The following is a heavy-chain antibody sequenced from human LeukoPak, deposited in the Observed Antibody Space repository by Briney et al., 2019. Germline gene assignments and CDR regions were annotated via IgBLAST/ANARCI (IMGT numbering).Heavy chain of an antibody. J-gene: IGHJ4*02. CDR1: GFTFNNNA. CDR2: IGGVASNT. D-gene: IGHD2-15*01. Sequence: GGSLRLSCAASGFTFNNNAMTWVRQAPGKGLEWVSTIGGVASNTYYADSVKGRFTISRDNSKNMLDLQLNGLRAEDTAMYYCAKPSGIHSNFDCWGQGILVSVS. CDR3: AKPSGIHSNFDC. V-gene: IGHV3-23*01.